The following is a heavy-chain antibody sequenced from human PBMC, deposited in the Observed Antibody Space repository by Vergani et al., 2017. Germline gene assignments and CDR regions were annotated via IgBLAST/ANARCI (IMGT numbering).Heavy chain of an antibody. CDR2: INPSVGST. J-gene: IGHJ4*02. CDR1: GYTFNSYY. D-gene: IGHD6-19*01. CDR3: ARVSSIGWADY. Sequence: QVQLVQSGAEVKKPGASVKVSCKASGYTFNSYYMHWVRPAPGQGLEWMGIINPSVGSTSYAQKFQGRVTMTKDTSTSTVYMELSSLRSEDTAVYYCARVSSIGWADYWGQGTLVTVSS. V-gene: IGHV1-46*02.